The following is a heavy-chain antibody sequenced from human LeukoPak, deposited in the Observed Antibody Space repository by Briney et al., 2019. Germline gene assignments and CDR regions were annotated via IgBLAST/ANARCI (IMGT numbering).Heavy chain of an antibody. Sequence: GGSLRLSCAASGFTFSNAWMSWVRQAPGKGLGWVGRIKSKTDGGTTDYAAPVKGRFTISRDDSKNTLYLQMNSLKTEDTAVYYCTTAGTEGYYYYYYMDVWGKGTTVTVSS. CDR3: TTAGTEGYYYYYYMDV. CDR1: GFTFSNAW. V-gene: IGHV3-15*01. CDR2: IKSKTDGGTT. J-gene: IGHJ6*03.